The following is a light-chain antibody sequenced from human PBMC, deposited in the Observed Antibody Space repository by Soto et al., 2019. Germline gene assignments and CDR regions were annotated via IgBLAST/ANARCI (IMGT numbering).Light chain of an antibody. V-gene: IGKV1-5*01. Sequence: DIQMTQSPSTLSASVGDRVTITCRASHNIINLLAWYQQRPGKAPKFLIYGASSLEGGVPSRFSGSGSGTEFTLTISSLQHDDFATYYCQQYSSHPTTLGQGTKVDIK. J-gene: IGKJ1*01. CDR1: HNIINL. CDR3: QQYSSHPTT. CDR2: GAS.